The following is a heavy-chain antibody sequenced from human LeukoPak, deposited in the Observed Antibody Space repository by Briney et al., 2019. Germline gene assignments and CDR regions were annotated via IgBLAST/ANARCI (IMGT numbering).Heavy chain of an antibody. J-gene: IGHJ4*02. D-gene: IGHD1-14*01. CDR1: GFTFSRRW. CDR2: IKGDGSLK. V-gene: IGHV3-7*01. Sequence: GGSLRLSCAASGFTFSRRWMDWVRQAPGKGLERVANIKGDGSLKQYVDSVKGRFTISRDNAKNSLYLQMNSLRGEDTAVYYCLAESTTSSEGYWGQGTLVTVSS. CDR3: LAESTTSSEGY.